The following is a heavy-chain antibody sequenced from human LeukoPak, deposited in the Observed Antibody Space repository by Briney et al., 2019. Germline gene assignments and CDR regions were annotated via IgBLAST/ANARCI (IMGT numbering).Heavy chain of an antibody. Sequence: GGSLRLSCAASGFTLSSYAMSWVRQAPGKGLEWVSAISDSGNTYHADSVKGRFTFSRDNSKNTLYLQMNSLRAEDTAVYYCAKVASTVTSGTSYFDYWGQGTLVTVSS. D-gene: IGHD4-17*01. J-gene: IGHJ4*02. V-gene: IGHV3-23*01. CDR2: ISDSGNT. CDR1: GFTLSSYA. CDR3: AKVASTVTSGTSYFDY.